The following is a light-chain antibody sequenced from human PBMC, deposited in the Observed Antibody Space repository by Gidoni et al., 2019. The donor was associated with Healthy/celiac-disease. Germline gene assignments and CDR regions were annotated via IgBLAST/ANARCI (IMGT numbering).Light chain of an antibody. V-gene: IGKV1-39*01. CDR2: AAS. CDR3: QQSYSTPGT. CDR1: QSISSY. J-gene: IGKJ2*01. Sequence: DIQMTQSPSSLSASVGDRVTITCRASQSISSYLNWYQQKPRKAPKLLLYAASSLQSGVPSRFSGRGSGTDFTLSISRLQPEDFATYYCQQSYSTPGTFGQXTKLEIK.